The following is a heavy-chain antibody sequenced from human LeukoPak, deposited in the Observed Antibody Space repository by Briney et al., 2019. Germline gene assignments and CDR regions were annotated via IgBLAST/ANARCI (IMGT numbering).Heavy chain of an antibody. V-gene: IGHV4-34*01. CDR1: GGSFSGYY. D-gene: IGHD5-12*01. CDR3: ARGGYSGLTH. CDR2: INHSGST. Sequence: PSETLSLTCAVYGGSFSGYYWSWIRQPPGKGLEWIGEINHSGSTNYNPSLESRVTISVDTPKNQFSLKLSSVTAADTAVYYCARGGYSGLTHWGQGTLVTVSS. J-gene: IGHJ4*02.